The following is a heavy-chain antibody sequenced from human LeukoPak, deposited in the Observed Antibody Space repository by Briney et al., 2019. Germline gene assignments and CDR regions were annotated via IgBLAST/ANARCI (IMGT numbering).Heavy chain of an antibody. CDR3: TTVKYSGSRRVFDY. D-gene: IGHD1-26*01. Sequence: GGSLRLSCAASGFTFSNAWMSWVRQAPGKGLEWVGRIKSKTDGGTTDYAAPVKGRFTISRDDSKYTLYLQMNSLKTEDTAVYYCTTVKYSGSRRVFDYWGQGTLVTVSS. V-gene: IGHV3-15*01. CDR1: GFTFSNAW. CDR2: IKSKTDGGTT. J-gene: IGHJ4*02.